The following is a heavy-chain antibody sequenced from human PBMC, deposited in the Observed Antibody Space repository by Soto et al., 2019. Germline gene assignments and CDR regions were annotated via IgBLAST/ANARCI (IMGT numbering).Heavy chain of an antibody. V-gene: IGHV4-34*01. Sequence: QVQLPQWGAGLLKPSETLSLTCAVYGGSFSGYYWSWIRQPPGKGLEWIGEINHSGSINYNPSLKSRATISVATSKNQFYLKLSPVTAADTAVYYCARKRSTGWYFDYWGQGTLVTVSS. CDR1: GGSFSGYY. J-gene: IGHJ4*02. CDR3: ARKRSTGWYFDY. CDR2: INHSGSI. D-gene: IGHD6-19*01.